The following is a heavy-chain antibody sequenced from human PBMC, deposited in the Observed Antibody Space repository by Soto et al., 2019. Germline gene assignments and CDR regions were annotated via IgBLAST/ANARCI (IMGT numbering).Heavy chain of an antibody. CDR2: FDPEDGET. V-gene: IGHV1-24*01. CDR1: GYTLTELS. J-gene: IGHJ5*02. D-gene: IGHD2-21*02. Sequence: ASVKVSCKVSGYTLTELSMHWVRQAPGKGLEWMGGFDPEDGETIYAQKFQGRVTMTEDTSTDTAYMELSSLRSDDTAVYYCAREVTGLASNWFDPWGQGTLVTVSS. CDR3: AREVTGLASNWFDP.